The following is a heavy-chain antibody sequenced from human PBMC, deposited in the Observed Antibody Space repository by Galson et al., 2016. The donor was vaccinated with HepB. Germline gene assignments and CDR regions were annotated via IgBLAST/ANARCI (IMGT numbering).Heavy chain of an antibody. Sequence: SLRLSCADSESTFGNHWVYWVRQAPGKGLVWVSKINRDGSGTAYADSVKGRFTISRDNAKNTLYLQMNSLGDEDTALYYCARGGTPSGLDIWGQGTMVTVSS. CDR3: ARGGTPSGLDI. J-gene: IGHJ3*02. V-gene: IGHV3-74*03. CDR2: INRDGSGT. CDR1: ESTFGNHW. D-gene: IGHD3-16*01.